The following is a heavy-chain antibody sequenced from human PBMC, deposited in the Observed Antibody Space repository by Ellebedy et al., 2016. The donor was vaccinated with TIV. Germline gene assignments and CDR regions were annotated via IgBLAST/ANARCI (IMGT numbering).Heavy chain of an antibody. CDR2: ISGSGGST. D-gene: IGHD6-19*01. CDR1: GFTVTNYS. V-gene: IGHV3-23*01. CDR3: AKRDLVAGAGEC. Sequence: GGSLRLXXVASGFTVTNYSMGWVRQAPGKGLEWVSLISGSGGSTYYADSVKGRFTISRDNSKNTLYLLRNSLRADDTAVYYCAKRDLVAGAGECWGQGTLVTVSS. J-gene: IGHJ1*01.